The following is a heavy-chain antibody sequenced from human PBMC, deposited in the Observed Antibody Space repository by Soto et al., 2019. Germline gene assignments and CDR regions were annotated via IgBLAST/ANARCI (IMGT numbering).Heavy chain of an antibody. CDR2: MNPNSGNT. CDR1: GYTFTSYD. D-gene: IGHD6-13*01. V-gene: IGHV1-8*01. J-gene: IGHJ6*04. Sequence: QVQLVQSGAEVKKPGASVKVSCKASGYTFTSYDINWVRQATGQGLEWMGWMNPNSGNTGYAQKFQGRVTMTRNNYIRTAYLELSSLSSEDTAAYYSARGGEAAGFYYYYGMDVWGKGSTFTVSS. CDR3: ARGGEAAGFYYYYGMDV.